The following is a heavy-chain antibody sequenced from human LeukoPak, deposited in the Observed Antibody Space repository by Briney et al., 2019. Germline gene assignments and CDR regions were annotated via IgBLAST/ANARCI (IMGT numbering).Heavy chain of an antibody. CDR3: ARYGTTVTTQGYYYYMDV. CDR1: GYTFTSYG. Sequence: ASVKVSCKASGYTFTSYGISWVRQAPGQGLEWMGWISAYNGNTNYAQKLQGRVTMTTDTSTSTAYMELRSLRSDDTAVYYCARYGTTVTTQGYYYYMDVWGKGTTVTVSS. J-gene: IGHJ6*03. D-gene: IGHD4-17*01. CDR2: ISAYNGNT. V-gene: IGHV1-18*01.